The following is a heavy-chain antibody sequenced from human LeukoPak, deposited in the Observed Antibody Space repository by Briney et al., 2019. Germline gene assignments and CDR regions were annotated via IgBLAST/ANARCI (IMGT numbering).Heavy chain of an antibody. CDR3: AKYTAAGTLDPFDY. J-gene: IGHJ4*02. CDR1: GFIVSGDF. D-gene: IGHD6-13*01. CDR2: IYSDGST. V-gene: IGHV3-53*01. Sequence: GGSLRLSCAASGFIVSGDFMSWVRQAPGKGLEWVSVIYSDGSTYYADSVKGRFTISRDNSKNTLYLQMNSLRAEDTAVYYCAKYTAAGTLDPFDYWGQGTLVTVSS.